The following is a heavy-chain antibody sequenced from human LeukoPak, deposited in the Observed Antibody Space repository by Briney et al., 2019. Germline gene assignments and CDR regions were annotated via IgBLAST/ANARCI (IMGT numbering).Heavy chain of an antibody. CDR2: ISSSSSTI. CDR1: GFTFSSYW. Sequence: PGGSLRLSCAASGFTFSSYWMHWVRQAPGKGLEWVSYISSSSSTIYYADSVKGRFTISRDNAKNSLYLQMNSLRAEDTAVYYCARVVVAATGGLVYWGQGTLVTVSS. CDR3: ARVVVAATGGLVY. D-gene: IGHD2-15*01. V-gene: IGHV3-48*01. J-gene: IGHJ4*02.